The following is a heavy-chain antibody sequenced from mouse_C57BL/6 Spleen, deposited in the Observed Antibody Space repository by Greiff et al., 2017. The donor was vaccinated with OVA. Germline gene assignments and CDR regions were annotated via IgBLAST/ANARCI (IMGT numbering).Heavy chain of an antibody. Sequence: EVMLVESGGGLVKPGGSLKLSCAASGFTFSDYGMHWVRQAPEKGLEWVAYISSGSSTIYYADTVKGRFTISRDNAKNTLFLQMTSLRSEDTAMYYCARNRYYGSSPHWYFDVWGTGTTVTVSS. V-gene: IGHV5-17*01. CDR3: ARNRYYGSSPHWYFDV. D-gene: IGHD1-1*01. CDR1: GFTFSDYG. CDR2: ISSGSSTI. J-gene: IGHJ1*03.